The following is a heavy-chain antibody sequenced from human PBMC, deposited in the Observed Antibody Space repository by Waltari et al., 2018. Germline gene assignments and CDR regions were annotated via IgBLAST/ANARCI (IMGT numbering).Heavy chain of an antibody. CDR3: ARVGCSGGSCYLPYYYYGMDV. V-gene: IGHV4-61*01. Sequence: QVQLQESGPGLVKPSETLSLPCTVYGGSVSSGSYYWSWIRPPTGKGLGWIGYIYYSGSTNYNPSLKSRVTISVDTSKNQFSLKLSSVTAADTAVYYCARVGCSGGSCYLPYYYYGMDVWGQGTTVTVSS. D-gene: IGHD2-15*01. CDR1: GGSVSSGSYY. J-gene: IGHJ6*02. CDR2: IYYSGST.